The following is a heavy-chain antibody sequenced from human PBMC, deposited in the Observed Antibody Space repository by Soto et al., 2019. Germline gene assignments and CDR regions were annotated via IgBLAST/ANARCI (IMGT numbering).Heavy chain of an antibody. CDR2: IYPGDSNT. J-gene: IGHJ4*02. CDR1: GYTFTSYW. V-gene: IGHV5-51*01. CDR3: ARQGYCSTTACYAVDY. Sequence: HGESLKISCKGSGYTFTSYWIGWVRQMPGKGLGWMGIIYPGDSNTRYSPSFQGQVTISADKSISTAYLQWSSLKATDTAMYFCARQGYCSTTACYAVDYWGQGTLVTVSS. D-gene: IGHD2-2*01.